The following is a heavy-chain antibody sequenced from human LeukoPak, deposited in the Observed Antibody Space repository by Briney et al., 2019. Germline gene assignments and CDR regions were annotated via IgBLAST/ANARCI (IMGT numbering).Heavy chain of an antibody. J-gene: IGHJ4*02. D-gene: IGHD5-18*01. Sequence: PGGSLRLSCAASGFIFSNYNMNWVRQTPGKGLEWLSYISSSSGTIYYADSVKGRSTISGDNAKNSLHLQMNSLRAEDTAVYYCARALGYSYGYAVDYWGQGTRVTVSS. CDR1: GFIFSNYN. V-gene: IGHV3-48*01. CDR3: ARALGYSYGYAVDY. CDR2: ISSSSGTI.